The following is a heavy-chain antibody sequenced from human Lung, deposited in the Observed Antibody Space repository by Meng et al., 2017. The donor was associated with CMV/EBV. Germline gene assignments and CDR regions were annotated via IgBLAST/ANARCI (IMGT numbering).Heavy chain of an antibody. D-gene: IGHD4-23*01. CDR2: IYYSGST. J-gene: IGHJ5*02. Sequence: SISSSSYYWGWIRQPPGKGLEWIGSIYYSGSTDYNPSLKSRVTISVDTSKNQFSLKLGSVTAADTAVYYCARVGPTKYGGKGVGFDPWGQGTLVTVSS. V-gene: IGHV4-39*07. CDR3: ARVGPTKYGGKGVGFDP. CDR1: SISSSSYY.